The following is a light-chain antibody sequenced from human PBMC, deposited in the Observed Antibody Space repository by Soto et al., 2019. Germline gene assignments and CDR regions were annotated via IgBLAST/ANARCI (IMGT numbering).Light chain of an antibody. CDR3: QHYNGFSPT. CDR1: QTIDNW. J-gene: IGKJ1*01. CDR2: DAS. Sequence: DIQMTQSPSTLSAPVGDRVTITCRASQTIDNWLAWYQQKPEKAPELLIFDASTLRSGVPSRFSGSGSGTEFTLTISSLQPDDFATYYCQHYNGFSPTFGQGTKVDIK. V-gene: IGKV1-5*01.